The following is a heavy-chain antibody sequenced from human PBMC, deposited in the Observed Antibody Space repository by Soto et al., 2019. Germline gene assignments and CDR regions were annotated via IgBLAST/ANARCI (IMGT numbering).Heavy chain of an antibody. D-gene: IGHD2-15*01. CDR1: GGSISSGGYS. J-gene: IGHJ4*02. CDR3: ARAFDCSGGSCSPSFDY. V-gene: IGHV4-30-2*01. CDR2: IYHSGST. Sequence: TSETLSLTCAVSGGSISSGGYSWSWIRQPPGKGLEWIGYIYHSGSTYYNPSLKSRVTISVDRSKNQFSLKLSSVTAADTAVYYCARAFDCSGGSCSPSFDYWGQGTLVTVSS.